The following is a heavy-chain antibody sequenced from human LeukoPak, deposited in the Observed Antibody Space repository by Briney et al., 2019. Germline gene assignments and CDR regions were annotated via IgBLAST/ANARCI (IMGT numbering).Heavy chain of an antibody. CDR3: ARGLWSAHRREYYFDS. D-gene: IGHD3-3*01. CDR1: GYTFTNYA. CDR2: INAGNGDT. Sequence: ASVKVSCKASGYTFTNYAVNWLRQAPGQRLEWMGWINAGNGDTRFSQNYQARVTITRDASASTAYMELSSLTSEDTAVYFCARGLWSAHRREYYFDSWGQGTLVTVSS. J-gene: IGHJ4*02. V-gene: IGHV1-3*01.